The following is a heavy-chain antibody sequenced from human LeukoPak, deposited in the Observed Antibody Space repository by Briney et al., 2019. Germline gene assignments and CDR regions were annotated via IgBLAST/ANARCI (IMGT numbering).Heavy chain of an antibody. CDR1: GFTFSSYS. CDR3: AKNLQDY. J-gene: IGHJ4*02. Sequence: GGSLRLSCAASGFTFSSYSMNWVRQAPGKGLEWVSGITWDSGLRGYADSVKGRFTISRDNAKNSVYLQMDSLRPEDTALYYCAKNLQDYWGQGTLVTVSS. CDR2: ITWDSGLR. V-gene: IGHV3-9*01.